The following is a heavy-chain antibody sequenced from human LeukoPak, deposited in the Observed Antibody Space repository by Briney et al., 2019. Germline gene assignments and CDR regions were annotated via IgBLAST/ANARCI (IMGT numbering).Heavy chain of an antibody. Sequence: GASVKVSCKASGYTFTDSYMHWVRQAPGQGLEWMGWINPKTGGTNYAQRFQGRVTMTRDTSIRTAYMELNSLRSDDTAVYYCARDGRLTIFVRGIITKGSPPKNWGQGTLVTVSS. CDR1: GYTFTDSY. V-gene: IGHV1-2*02. D-gene: IGHD3-10*01. J-gene: IGHJ4*02. CDR3: ARDGRLTIFVRGIITKGSPPKN. CDR2: INPKTGGT.